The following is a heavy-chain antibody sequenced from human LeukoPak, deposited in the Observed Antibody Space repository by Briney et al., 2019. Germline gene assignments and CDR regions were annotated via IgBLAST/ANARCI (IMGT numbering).Heavy chain of an antibody. CDR2: ISAYNGIT. J-gene: IGHJ1*01. CDR3: ARDSINCSGGSCYAAEYFQH. CDR1: GYAFTTYG. Sequence: GASVKVSCKSSGYAFTTYGIIWVRQAPGQGLDWMGWISAYNGITNYAQKFQGRVTMTTDTSTSTAYMEVRSLRSDDTAVYYCARDSINCSGGSCYAAEYFQHWGQGTLVTVSS. V-gene: IGHV1-18*01. D-gene: IGHD2-15*01.